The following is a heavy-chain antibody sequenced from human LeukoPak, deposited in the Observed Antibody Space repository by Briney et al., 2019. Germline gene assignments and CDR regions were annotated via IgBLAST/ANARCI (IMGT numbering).Heavy chain of an antibody. CDR1: GFTFSSYA. J-gene: IGHJ4*02. CDR2: ISGSGGST. D-gene: IGHD2-2*01. Sequence: SGGSLRLSCAASGFTFSSYAMSWVRQAPGKGLEWVSAISGSGGSTYYADSVKGRFTISRDNSKNTLYLQMNSLRAEDTAVYYCVKDLFHGLATLLLFDYWGQGTLVTVSS. V-gene: IGHV3-23*01. CDR3: VKDLFHGLATLLLFDY.